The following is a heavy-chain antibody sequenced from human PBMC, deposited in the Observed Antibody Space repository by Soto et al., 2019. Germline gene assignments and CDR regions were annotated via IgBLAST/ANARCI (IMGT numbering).Heavy chain of an antibody. J-gene: IGHJ6*02. CDR1: GYTFTSYH. CDR2: INPSGGRT. V-gene: IGHV1-46*01. Sequence: QVQLVQSGAEVKKPGASVKVSCKASGYTFTSYHMHWVRQAPGQGLEWMGIINPSGGRTSYAQKFQGRVTMTRDTSTSTVYMELSSLRSEDTAVYYCGRGGEKAMGLDYYYYYGMDVWGQGTTVTVSS. D-gene: IGHD5-18*01. CDR3: GRGGEKAMGLDYYYYYGMDV.